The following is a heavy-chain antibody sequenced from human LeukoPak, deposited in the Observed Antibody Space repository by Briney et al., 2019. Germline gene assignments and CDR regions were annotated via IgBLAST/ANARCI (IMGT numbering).Heavy chain of an antibody. CDR1: GYMFRSSS. D-gene: IGHD3-10*02. J-gene: IGHJ4*02. V-gene: IGHV3-23*01. CDR3: AKRPAAVRGVIPYVDY. CDR2: ISASAGNI. Sequence: GGSLRLSCAASGYMFRSSSISWVRQVPGKGLEWVSTISASAGNIYYADSVKGRFTISRDNSKNTLFLQMNSLRAEDTAIYYCAKRPAAVRGVIPYVDYWGQGTLVTVSS.